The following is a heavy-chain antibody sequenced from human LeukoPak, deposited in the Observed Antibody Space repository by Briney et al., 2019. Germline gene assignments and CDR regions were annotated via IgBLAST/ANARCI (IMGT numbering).Heavy chain of an antibody. J-gene: IGHJ4*02. Sequence: SETLSLTCTVSGXSISSSSDYWGWIRQPPGKGLEWIGSIFYSGSTYYNPSLESRVTISVDTSKNQFSLKLSSVTAADTAVYYCARQFYYDSGGSHYWGQGTLVTVSS. V-gene: IGHV4-39*01. D-gene: IGHD3-22*01. CDR2: IFYSGST. CDR1: GXSISSSSDY. CDR3: ARQFYYDSGGSHY.